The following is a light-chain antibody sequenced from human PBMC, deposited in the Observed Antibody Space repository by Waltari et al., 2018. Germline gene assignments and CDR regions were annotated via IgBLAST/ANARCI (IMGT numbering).Light chain of an antibody. Sequence: QSALTQSASVSGSPGQSITISCTGTSSDVGSYNLVSWYQPHPGKAPKLMIYEVSKRPSGVSNRFSGSKSGNTASLTISGLQAEDEADYYCCSYAGTSTYVVFGGGTKLTVL. CDR1: SSDVGSYNL. V-gene: IGLV2-23*02. J-gene: IGLJ2*01. CDR3: CSYAGTSTYVV. CDR2: EVS.